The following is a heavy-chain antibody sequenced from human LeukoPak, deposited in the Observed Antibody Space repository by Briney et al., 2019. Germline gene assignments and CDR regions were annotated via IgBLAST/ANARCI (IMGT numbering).Heavy chain of an antibody. CDR2: ISSNGGST. D-gene: IGHD2-2*01. CDR3: VKDLHCSSTSCYEAY. Sequence: GGSLRLSCSASGFIFSSYAMHWVRQAPGKGLEYVSAISSNGGSTYYADSVKGRFTISRDNSKNTLYLQMSSLRAEDTAVYYCVKDLHCSSTSCYEAYWGQGTLVTVSS. J-gene: IGHJ4*02. CDR1: GFIFSSYA. V-gene: IGHV3-64D*06.